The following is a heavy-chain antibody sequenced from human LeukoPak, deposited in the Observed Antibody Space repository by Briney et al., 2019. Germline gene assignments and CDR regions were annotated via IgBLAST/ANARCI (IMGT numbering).Heavy chain of an antibody. D-gene: IGHD4-17*01. V-gene: IGHV3-23*01. CDR2: ISGSGGST. CDR3: AKDAYGDYVGWFDP. Sequence: GGSLRLSCAASGFTFSSYSMNWVRQAPGKGLEWVSAISGSGGSTYYADSVKGRFTISRDNSKNTLYLQMNSLRAEDTAVYYCAKDAYGDYVGWFDPWGQGTLVTVSS. J-gene: IGHJ5*02. CDR1: GFTFSSYS.